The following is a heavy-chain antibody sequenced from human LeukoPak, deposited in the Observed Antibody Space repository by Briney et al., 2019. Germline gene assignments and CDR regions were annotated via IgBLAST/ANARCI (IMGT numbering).Heavy chain of an antibody. CDR2: IYHSGST. Sequence: SQTLSLTCTVSGGSISSGGYYWSWIRQPPGKGLEWIGYIYHSGSTYYNPSLKRRVTISVDRSKNQFSLKLSSVTVADTAVYYCARDGASSGYYFDWGQGTLVTVSS. CDR3: ARDGASSGYYFD. V-gene: IGHV4-30-2*01. D-gene: IGHD3-22*01. J-gene: IGHJ4*02. CDR1: GGSISSGGYY.